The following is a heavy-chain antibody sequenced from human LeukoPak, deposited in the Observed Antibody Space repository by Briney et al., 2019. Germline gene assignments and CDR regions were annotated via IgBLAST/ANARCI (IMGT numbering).Heavy chain of an antibody. CDR3: TRNSGWYGLS. V-gene: IGHV3-23*01. CDR2: IDYDGGSG. Sequence: GSLRLSCTVSGFTLSSYEMSWIRQAPGKGLEWVSSIDYDGGSGHYADSVKGRFTISRDNSNNTLFPHLNSLRGEDTAVYYCTRNSGWYGLSWGQGTLVTVSS. J-gene: IGHJ1*01. CDR1: GFTLSSYE. D-gene: IGHD6-19*01.